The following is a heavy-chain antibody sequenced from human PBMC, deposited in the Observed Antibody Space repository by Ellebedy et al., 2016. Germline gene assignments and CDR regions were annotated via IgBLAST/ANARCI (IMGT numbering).Heavy chain of an antibody. CDR2: ISYDGSNT. V-gene: IGHV3-30*18. J-gene: IGHJ4*02. Sequence: GGSLRLSCAASGFTFSSYGMHWVRQAPGKGLEWVAVISYDGSNTYYADSVKGRFTISRDNSKNTLYLQMNSLRAEDTAVYYCAKISSGWVYYFDYWGQGTLVTVSS. CDR1: GFTFSSYG. CDR3: AKISSGWVYYFDY. D-gene: IGHD6-19*01.